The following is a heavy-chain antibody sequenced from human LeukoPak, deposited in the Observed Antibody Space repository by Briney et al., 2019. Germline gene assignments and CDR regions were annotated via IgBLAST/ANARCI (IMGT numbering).Heavy chain of an antibody. D-gene: IGHD6-13*01. J-gene: IGHJ4*02. CDR1: GFTFTNYD. CDR3: ARGPHSQQLVMGLDY. V-gene: IGHV3-13*04. Sequence: GGSLRLSCAASGFTFTNYDMHWVRQATGKGLEWVSSIGTAGDTYYLGSVKGRFTISRDNSKNTLYLQMNSLRAEDTAVYYCARGPHSQQLVMGLDYWGQGTLVTVSS. CDR2: IGTAGDT.